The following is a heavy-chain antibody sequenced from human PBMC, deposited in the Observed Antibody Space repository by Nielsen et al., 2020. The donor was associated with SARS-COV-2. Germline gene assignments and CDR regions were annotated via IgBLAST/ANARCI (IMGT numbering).Heavy chain of an antibody. CDR3: ARDIDFWSGTDAFDI. CDR1: GGSVSSGSYY. D-gene: IGHD3-3*01. J-gene: IGHJ3*02. Sequence: SETLSLTCTVSGGSVSSGSYYWSWIRQPPGKGLEWIGYIYYSGSTNYNPSLKSRVTISVDTSKNQFSLKLSSVTAADTAVYYCARDIDFWSGTDAFDIWGQGTMVTVSS. V-gene: IGHV4-61*01. CDR2: IYYSGST.